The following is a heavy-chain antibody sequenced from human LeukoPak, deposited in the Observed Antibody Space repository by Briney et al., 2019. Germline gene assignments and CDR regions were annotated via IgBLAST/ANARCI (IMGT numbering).Heavy chain of an antibody. CDR3: ARRGYYYGSGSYSGRNWFDP. CDR2: IYPGDSDT. CDR1: GYSFTSYW. Sequence: KDGESLKISCKGSGYSFTSYWIGWVRQMPGKGLEWMGVIYPGDSDTRYSPSFQGQVTISADKSISTAYLQWSSLKASDTAMYYCARRGYYYGSGSYSGRNWFDPWGQGTLVTVSS. V-gene: IGHV5-51*01. D-gene: IGHD3-10*01. J-gene: IGHJ5*02.